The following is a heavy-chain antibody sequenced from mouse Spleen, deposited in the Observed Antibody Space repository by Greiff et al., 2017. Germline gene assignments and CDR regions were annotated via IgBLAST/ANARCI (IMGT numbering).Heavy chain of an antibody. CDR2: IWSDGST. Sequence: VQLQESGPGLVAPSQSLSITCTVSGFSLTSYGVHWVRQPPGKGLEWLVVIWSDGSTTYNSALKSRLSISKDNSKSQVFLKMNSLQTDDTAMYYCSRNSDGYYPLDYWGQGTSVTVSS. V-gene: IGHV2-6*02. CDR3: SRNSDGYYPLDY. J-gene: IGHJ4*01. D-gene: IGHD2-3*01. CDR1: GFSLTSYG.